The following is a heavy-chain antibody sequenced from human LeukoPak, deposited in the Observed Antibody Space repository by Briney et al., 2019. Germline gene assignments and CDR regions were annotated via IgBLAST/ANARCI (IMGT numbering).Heavy chain of an antibody. CDR2: IYYSGST. Sequence: SETLSLTCTVSGGSISSYYWSWIRQPPGKGLEWIGYIYYSGSTNYNPSLKSRVTISVDTSKNQFSLKLSSVTAADTAVYYCARLGSSWYWAFDIWGQGTMVAVPS. CDR3: ARLGSSWYWAFDI. D-gene: IGHD6-13*01. CDR1: GGSISSYY. V-gene: IGHV4-59*01. J-gene: IGHJ3*02.